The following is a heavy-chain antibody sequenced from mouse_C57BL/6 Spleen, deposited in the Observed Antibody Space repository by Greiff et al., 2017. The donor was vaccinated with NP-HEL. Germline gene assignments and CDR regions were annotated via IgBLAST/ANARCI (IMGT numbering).Heavy chain of an antibody. Sequence: VQLQQSGTELVKPGASVKLSCKASGYTFTSYWMHWVKQRPGQGLEWIGNINPSNGGTNYNEKFKSKATLTVDKSSSTAYMQLSSLTSEDSAVYYCARLNYDYDAFYAMDYWGQGTSVTVSS. J-gene: IGHJ4*01. CDR1: GYTFTSYW. CDR3: ARLNYDYDAFYAMDY. V-gene: IGHV1-53*01. CDR2: INPSNGGT. D-gene: IGHD2-4*01.